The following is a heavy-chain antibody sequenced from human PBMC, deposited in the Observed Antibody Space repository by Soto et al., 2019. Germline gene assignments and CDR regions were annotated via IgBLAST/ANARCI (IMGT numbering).Heavy chain of an antibody. CDR1: GYTFTSYG. V-gene: IGHV1-18*01. J-gene: IGHJ4*02. D-gene: IGHD3-22*01. CDR2: ISAYNGNT. CDR3: ARGSYYYDSSGYSD. Sequence: ASVKVSCKASGYTFTSYGISWVRQAPGQGLEWMGWISAYNGNTNYAQKLQGRVTITKDTYTSTDYMDVRSLRSDDTAVYYCARGSYYYDSSGYSDWGQGTLVNVSS.